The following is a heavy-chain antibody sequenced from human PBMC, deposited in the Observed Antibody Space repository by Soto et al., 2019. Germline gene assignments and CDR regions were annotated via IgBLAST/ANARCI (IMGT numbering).Heavy chain of an antibody. CDR3: AKDLLRYFDWLTALDY. J-gene: IGHJ4*02. CDR1: GFTFISYG. D-gene: IGHD3-9*01. Sequence: PGGSLRLSCAASGFTFISYGMHWVRQAPGKGLEWVAVISYDGSNKYYADSVKGRFTISRDNSKNTLYLQMNSLRAEDTAVYYCAKDLLRYFDWLTALDYWGQGTLVTVSS. V-gene: IGHV3-30*18. CDR2: ISYDGSNK.